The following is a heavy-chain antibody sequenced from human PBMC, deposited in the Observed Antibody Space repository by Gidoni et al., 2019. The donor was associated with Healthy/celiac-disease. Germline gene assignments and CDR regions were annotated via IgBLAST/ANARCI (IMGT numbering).Heavy chain of an antibody. Sequence: EEQLVESVGGLIHPERSLRLSCAASGFNVRSNYMSWFRQAPGKGQEWVSVIYSGGSKYDADAVKGRFTISRDNSKNTLYLQMNSLRAEDTAVYYCARAFDYWGQGTLVTVSS. CDR3: ARAFDY. J-gene: IGHJ4*02. CDR1: GFNVRSNY. CDR2: IYSGGSK. V-gene: IGHV3-53*01.